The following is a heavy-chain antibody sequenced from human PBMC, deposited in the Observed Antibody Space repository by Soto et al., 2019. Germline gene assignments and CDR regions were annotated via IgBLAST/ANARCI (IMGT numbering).Heavy chain of an antibody. CDR3: ASGAVKPDS. J-gene: IGHJ4*02. D-gene: IGHD3-16*01. CDR1: DSTFDGFA. V-gene: IGHV3-23*01. CDR2: ISARGGST. Sequence: EVQLLESGGGWEQPGGSLRLACAAFDSTFDGFALTGGPQAPGKGLEWVSAISARGGSTFYADPVKGRFTISRDSSKNTLYLQMNSLRAEDTAVYYCASGAVKPDSWGQGTLVTVSS.